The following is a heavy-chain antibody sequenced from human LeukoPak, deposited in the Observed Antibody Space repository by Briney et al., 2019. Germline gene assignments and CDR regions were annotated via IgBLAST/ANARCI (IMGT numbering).Heavy chain of an antibody. CDR3: ARATWIQRWKLFDY. CDR2: ISSNGGDT. Sequence: GGCLRLSRAASGFIFSSYAMHWVRQSPGKGLEYVSAISSNGGDTYYANFVKCRLTISRDNSKNTLYLQMGSLRADDMAVYYCARATWIQRWKLFDYWGQGTLVTVSS. CDR1: GFIFSSYA. J-gene: IGHJ4*02. V-gene: IGHV3-64*01. D-gene: IGHD5-18*01.